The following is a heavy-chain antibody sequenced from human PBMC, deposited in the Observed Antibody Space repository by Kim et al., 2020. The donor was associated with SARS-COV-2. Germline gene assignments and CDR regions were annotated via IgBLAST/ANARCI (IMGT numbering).Heavy chain of an antibody. Sequence: SETLSLTCAVYGGSFSGYYWSWIRQPPGKGLEWIGEINHSGSTNYNPSLKSRVTISVDTSKNQFSLKLSSVTAADTAVYYCARVGRYCSGGSCPRGRLDPWGHGTLVTVSS. J-gene: IGHJ5*02. CDR1: GGSFSGYY. CDR2: INHSGST. V-gene: IGHV4-34*01. D-gene: IGHD2-15*01. CDR3: ARVGRYCSGGSCPRGRLDP.